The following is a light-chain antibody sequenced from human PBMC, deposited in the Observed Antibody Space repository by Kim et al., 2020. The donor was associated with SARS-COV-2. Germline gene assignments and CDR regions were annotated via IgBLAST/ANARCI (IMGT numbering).Light chain of an antibody. V-gene: IGKV3-15*01. CDR3: QQSGSWPLT. Sequence: GSPGGGATLSCRASQSIRNKLAWYQQKPGQAPGLLIYDASTRATGIPARFSGSGSGTEFTLTISSLQPEDFAVYYCQQSGSWPLTFGGGTKLEI. CDR1: QSIRNK. CDR2: DAS. J-gene: IGKJ4*01.